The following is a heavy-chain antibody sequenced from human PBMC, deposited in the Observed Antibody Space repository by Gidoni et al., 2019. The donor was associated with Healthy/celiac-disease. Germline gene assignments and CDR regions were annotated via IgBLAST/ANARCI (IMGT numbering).Heavy chain of an antibody. V-gene: IGHV1-69*08. D-gene: IGHD2-21*02. J-gene: IGHJ4*02. Sequence: QVQLVQSGAEVKKPGSSVKVSCQASGGTFSSYTISWVRQAPGQGLEWMGRIIPILGIANYAQKFQGRVTITADKSTSTAYMELSSLRSEDTAVYYCARDRHIVVVTAIGFGGYFDYWGQGTLVTVSS. CDR3: ARDRHIVVVTAIGFGGYFDY. CDR2: IIPILGIA. CDR1: GGTFSSYT.